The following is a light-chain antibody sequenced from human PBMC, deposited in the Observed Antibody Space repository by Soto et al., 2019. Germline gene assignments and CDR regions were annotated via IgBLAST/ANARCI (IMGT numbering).Light chain of an antibody. CDR3: SSYTTSGTPV. CDR2: EDT. Sequence: QSVLTQPASVSASPGQSITISCAGTSSDIGGYNYVSWYQRLPDKVPNLIIYEDTSRPSGGSHRFSGSKSGNTASLTISGLQAEDEGDYFCSSYTTSGTPVFGGGTKVSVL. CDR1: SSDIGGYNY. J-gene: IGLJ3*02. V-gene: IGLV2-14*03.